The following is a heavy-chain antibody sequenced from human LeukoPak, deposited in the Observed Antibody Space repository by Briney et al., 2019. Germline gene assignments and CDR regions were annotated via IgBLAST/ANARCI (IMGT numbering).Heavy chain of an antibody. CDR3: AKGREYYFDY. CDR2: IRYDGSNK. D-gene: IGHD3-10*01. J-gene: IGHJ4*02. Sequence: GGSLRLSCAASGFTFSSYGMHWVRQAPGKGLEWVAFIRYDGSNKYYADSVKGRFTISRDNSKNTLYLQMNSLRAGDTAVYYCAKGREYYFDYWGQGTLVTVSS. CDR1: GFTFSSYG. V-gene: IGHV3-30*02.